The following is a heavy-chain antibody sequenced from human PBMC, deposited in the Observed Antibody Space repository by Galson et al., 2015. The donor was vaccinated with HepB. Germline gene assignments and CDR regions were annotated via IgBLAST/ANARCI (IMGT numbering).Heavy chain of an antibody. CDR1: GFTFSNYA. CDR3: AKDSEYYDSSGYGQNWFDP. Sequence: SLRLSCAASGFTFSNYAMSWVRQAPGKGLEWVSAISGSGGTTYYADSVKGRFTISRDNTKNTLYLQMNSLRAEDTAVYYCAKDSEYYDSSGYGQNWFDPWGQGTLVTVSS. D-gene: IGHD3-22*01. J-gene: IGHJ5*02. V-gene: IGHV3-23*01. CDR2: ISGSGGTT.